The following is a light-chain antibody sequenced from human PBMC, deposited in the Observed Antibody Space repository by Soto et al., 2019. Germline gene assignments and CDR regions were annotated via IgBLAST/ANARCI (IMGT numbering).Light chain of an antibody. Sequence: QSVLTQPASVSGSPGQSITMSCPGTGSDGGGYKLVSLYQKNPGKAPKLVIYEVSKRPSGVSNRFSGSKSGNTASLTISGLQAEDEADYYCCSYAGSSTYVFGTGTKVTVL. CDR3: CSYAGSSTYV. CDR1: GSDGGGYKL. CDR2: EVS. V-gene: IGLV2-23*02. J-gene: IGLJ1*01.